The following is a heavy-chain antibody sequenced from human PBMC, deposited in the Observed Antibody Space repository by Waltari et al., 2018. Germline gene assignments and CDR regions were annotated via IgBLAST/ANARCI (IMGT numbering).Heavy chain of an antibody. CDR1: GGSVSSPAYY. J-gene: IGHJ4*02. D-gene: IGHD3-10*01. CDR3: ASHLWYRDLSRVAFDF. V-gene: IGHV4-39*07. Sequence: QLQLQESGPALVRPSEDLSLSCTVSGGSVSSPAYYWSWVRQSPGKGLEWIETIYYSGSTSYNPSLKSRVTISIDTSKNQLSLELTSVTAADTAIYYCASHLWYRDLSRVAFDFWGQGTLVAVSS. CDR2: IYYSGST.